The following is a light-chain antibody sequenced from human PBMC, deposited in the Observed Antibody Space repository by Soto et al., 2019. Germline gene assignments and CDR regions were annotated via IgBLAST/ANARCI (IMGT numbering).Light chain of an antibody. CDR2: AAS. V-gene: IGKV1-6*01. CDR3: LQDHDYPHT. J-gene: IGKJ1*01. CDR1: QGVGDD. Sequence: IQMTQSPSSLSASVGDRVTITCRASQGVGDDLGWYQQRPGKAPKVLIYAASTLQSGVPSRFSGSGSGTFFTLTISSLQPDDSATYYCLQDHDYPHTFGQGTKVEIK.